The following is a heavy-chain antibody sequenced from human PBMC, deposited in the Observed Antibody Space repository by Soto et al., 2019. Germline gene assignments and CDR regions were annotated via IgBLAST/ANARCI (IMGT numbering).Heavy chain of an antibody. CDR3: ARDFSSGWYAAYAFDI. CDR1: GFTFSSYA. CDR2: ISYDGSNK. D-gene: IGHD6-19*01. V-gene: IGHV3-30-3*01. J-gene: IGHJ3*02. Sequence: QVQLVESGGGVVQPGRSLRLSCAASGFTFSSYAMHWVRQAPGKGLEWVAVISYDGSNKYYADSVKGRFTISRDNSKNTLYLKMNSLRAEDTAVYYCARDFSSGWYAAYAFDIWGQGTMVTVSS.